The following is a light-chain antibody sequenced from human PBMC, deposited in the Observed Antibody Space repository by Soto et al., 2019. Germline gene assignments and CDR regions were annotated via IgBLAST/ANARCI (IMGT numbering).Light chain of an antibody. CDR3: GSYTTSTSYV. V-gene: IGLV2-14*01. Sequence: QSALTQPASVSGSPGQSITISCTGTGSDVGGSNSVSWYQQHPGKVPKLMIYEVSKRPSGVSNRFSASKSGNTASLTISGLQAEDEADYYCGSYTTSTSYVFGTGTKLTVL. CDR1: GSDVGGSNS. J-gene: IGLJ1*01. CDR2: EVS.